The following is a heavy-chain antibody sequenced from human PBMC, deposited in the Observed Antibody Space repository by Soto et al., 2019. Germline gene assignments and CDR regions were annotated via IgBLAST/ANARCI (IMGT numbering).Heavy chain of an antibody. Sequence: HGESLKISCKGSGYSFTSYWIGWVRQMPGKGLEWMGIIYPGDSDTRYSPSFRGQVTISVDKSISTAYLQWGSLKASDTAMYYCARPYYDYVWGSYRYWYFDYWGQGTLVTVSS. V-gene: IGHV5-51*01. D-gene: IGHD3-16*02. CDR3: ARPYYDYVWGSYRYWYFDY. J-gene: IGHJ4*01. CDR2: IYPGDSDT. CDR1: GYSFTSYW.